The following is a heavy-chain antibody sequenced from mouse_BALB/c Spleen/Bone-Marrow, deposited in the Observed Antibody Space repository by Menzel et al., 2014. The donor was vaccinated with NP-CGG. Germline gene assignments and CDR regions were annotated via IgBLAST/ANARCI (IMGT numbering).Heavy chain of an antibody. J-gene: IGHJ1*01. Sequence: QVQLKDSGPGLVSPSQSLSITCTVSGFSLTDYGLSWIRQPPGKGLEWLGVIWGGGSTYYNSALKSRLSISKDNSKSQVFLEMNSLQTVDSAMYYCAKLGRSYYYFDVWGAGTTVTVSS. CDR3: AKLGRSYYYFDV. D-gene: IGHD1-1*01. CDR2: IWGGGST. CDR1: GFSLTDYG. V-gene: IGHV2-6-5*01.